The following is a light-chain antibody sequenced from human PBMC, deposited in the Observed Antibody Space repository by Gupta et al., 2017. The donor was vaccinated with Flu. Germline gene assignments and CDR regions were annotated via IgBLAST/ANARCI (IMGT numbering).Light chain of an antibody. Sequence: YVLTQTPSVSGAPGQTARITCGGNNIRSKSVHWYQQKPGQAPIVVVYDDSDRPSGIPERFSGSNSGDTATLTISRVEAGDEADYHCQVWDSSRGVFGGGTKLTVL. V-gene: IGLV3-21*02. J-gene: IGLJ3*02. CDR1: NIRSKS. CDR3: QVWDSSRGV. CDR2: DDS.